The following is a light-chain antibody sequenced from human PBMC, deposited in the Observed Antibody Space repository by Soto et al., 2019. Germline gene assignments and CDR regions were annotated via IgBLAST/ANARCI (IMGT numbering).Light chain of an antibody. CDR2: DAS. V-gene: IGKV3-11*01. CDR3: QQRSNWALT. J-gene: IGKJ3*01. Sequence: EIVLTQSPATLSLSPGGRATLSCRASQSVSTYLAWFQQKPGQAPRLLVYDASHRATGIPARFSGSGSGTDFTLTISSLEPEDFAVYYCQQRSNWALTFGPGTKVDIK. CDR1: QSVSTY.